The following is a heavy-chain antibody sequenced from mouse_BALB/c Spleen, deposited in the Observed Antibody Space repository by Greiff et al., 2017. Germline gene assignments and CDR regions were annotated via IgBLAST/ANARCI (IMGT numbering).Heavy chain of an antibody. CDR1: GFNIKDTY. Sequence: EVKLMESGAELVKPGASVKLSCTASGFNIKDTYMHWVKQRPEQGLEWIGRIDPANGNTKYDPKFQGKATITADTSSNTAYLQLSSLTSEDTAVYYCARDYGSRGYYAMDYWGQGTSVTVSS. V-gene: IGHV14-3*02. CDR3: ARDYGSRGYYAMDY. CDR2: IDPANGNT. J-gene: IGHJ4*01. D-gene: IGHD1-1*01.